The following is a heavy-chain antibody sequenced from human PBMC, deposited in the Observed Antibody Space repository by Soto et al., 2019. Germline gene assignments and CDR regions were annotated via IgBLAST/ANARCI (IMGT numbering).Heavy chain of an antibody. Sequence: GGSLRLSCAASGFTFSSYSMNWVRQAPGKELEWVSSISSSSSYIYYADSVKGRFTISRDNAKNSLYLQMNSLRAEDTAVYYCARDPQYYYGSGPFWGQGTLVTVSS. CDR1: GFTFSSYS. CDR2: ISSSSSYI. CDR3: ARDPQYYYGSGPF. D-gene: IGHD3-10*01. V-gene: IGHV3-21*01. J-gene: IGHJ4*02.